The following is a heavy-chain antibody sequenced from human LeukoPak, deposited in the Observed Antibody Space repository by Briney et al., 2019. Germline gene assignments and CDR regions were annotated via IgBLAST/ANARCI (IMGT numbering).Heavy chain of an antibody. CDR3: ANVVDYLFDY. CDR2: IKPDGSAE. J-gene: IGHJ4*02. V-gene: IGHV3-7*03. Sequence: GGSLRLSCATSGFTFSSNWMSWVRHAPGRGLEWVANIKPDGSAEYYAASVKGRFTVSRDNAKNSLYLQMNSLRAEDTAVYYCANVVDYLFDYWGQGTLVTVSS. D-gene: IGHD2-15*01. CDR1: GFTFSSNW.